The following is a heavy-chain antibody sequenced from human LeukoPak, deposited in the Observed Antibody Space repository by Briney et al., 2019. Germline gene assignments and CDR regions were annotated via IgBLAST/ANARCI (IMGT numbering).Heavy chain of an antibody. CDR3: ASRPADTTWYGVFDY. J-gene: IGHJ4*02. CDR2: IFNGGST. D-gene: IGHD3-10*01. V-gene: IGHV4-59*11. Sequence: SETLSLTCSVSGGPINSHYWSWIRQPPGKRLEGIGYIFNGGSTEYNPSFRSRVTISVDTSRDQFFLRLSSVTAADTAIYYCASRPADTTWYGVFDYWSQETLVTVSS. CDR1: GGPINSHY.